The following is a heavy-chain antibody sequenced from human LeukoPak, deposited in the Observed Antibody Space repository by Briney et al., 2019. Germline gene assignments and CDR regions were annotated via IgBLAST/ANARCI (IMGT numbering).Heavy chain of an antibody. CDR3: AKYNQNFDY. CDR1: GFTLSNSW. V-gene: IGHV3-7*03. J-gene: IGHJ4*02. D-gene: IGHD1-14*01. Sequence: GGSLRLSCVVSGFTLSNSWMSWVRQAPGKGLEWVANIKQDGSEKYYVDSVKGRFTISRDNSKNMLYLQMNSLRAEDTAVYYCAKYNQNFDYWGQGTLVTVSS. CDR2: IKQDGSEK.